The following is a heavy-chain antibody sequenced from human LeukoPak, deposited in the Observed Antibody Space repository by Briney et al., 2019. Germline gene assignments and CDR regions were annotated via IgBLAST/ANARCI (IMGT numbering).Heavy chain of an antibody. CDR1: GGSISSYY. J-gene: IGHJ5*02. D-gene: IGHD6-13*01. CDR2: IYYSGST. CDR3: ARAGSIAAAGKA. Sequence: SETLSLTCTVSGGSISSYYWSWIRQPPGKGLEWIGYIYYSGSTNYNPSLKSRVTISVDKSKNQFSLKLSSVTAADTAVYYCARAGSIAAAGKAWGQGTLVTVSS. V-gene: IGHV4-59*12.